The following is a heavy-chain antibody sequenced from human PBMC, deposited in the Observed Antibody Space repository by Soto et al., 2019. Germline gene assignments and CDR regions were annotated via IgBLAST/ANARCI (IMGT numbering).Heavy chain of an antibody. D-gene: IGHD3-22*01. J-gene: IGHJ3*02. CDR1: GFTFSNYA. CDR3: AKKDGTDGYYDAFDI. V-gene: IGHV3-23*01. CDR2: ISGSGAGT. Sequence: PGGSLRLSRAVSGFTFSNYAMSWVRQAPGEGLDWVSAISGSGAGTYNADSVKGRFTISRDNSKNTLYLRMNSLRAEDTALYYCAKKDGTDGYYDAFDIWGQGTMVTVSS.